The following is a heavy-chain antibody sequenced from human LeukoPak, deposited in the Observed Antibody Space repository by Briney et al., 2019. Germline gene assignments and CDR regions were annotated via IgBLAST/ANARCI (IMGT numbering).Heavy chain of an antibody. Sequence: SETLSLTCTVSGGSISSSSYYWGWIRQPPGKGLEWIGSIYYSGSTYYNPSLKSRVTVSVDTSKNQFSLKLSSVTAADTAVYYCASPGEVGATYYFDYWGQGTLVTVSS. V-gene: IGHV4-39*01. D-gene: IGHD1-26*01. J-gene: IGHJ4*02. CDR2: IYYSGST. CDR3: ASPGEVGATYYFDY. CDR1: GGSISSSSYY.